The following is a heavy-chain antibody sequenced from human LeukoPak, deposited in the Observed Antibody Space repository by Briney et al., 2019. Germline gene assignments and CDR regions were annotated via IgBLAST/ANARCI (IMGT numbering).Heavy chain of an antibody. CDR2: MYYSGST. D-gene: IGHD1-20*01. V-gene: IGHV4-39*01. CDR1: GDSISSSSYY. CDR3: AKIITGTAVGSFDY. Sequence: PSETLSLTCTVSGDSISSSSYYWGWIRQPSGKGLEWFGSMYYSGSTFYNPSLKSRVTISVDTSKKQFSLKLSSVTAADTAVSYCAKIITGTAVGSFDYWGQGTLVTVSS. J-gene: IGHJ4*02.